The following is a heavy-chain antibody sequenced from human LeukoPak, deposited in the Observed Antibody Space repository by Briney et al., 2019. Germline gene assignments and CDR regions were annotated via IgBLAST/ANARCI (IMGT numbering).Heavy chain of an antibody. CDR3: ASLSPVSSHFDY. D-gene: IGHD2-8*01. CDR1: GGTFSSYA. V-gene: IGHV1-69*13. Sequence: SVKVSCKASGGTFSSYALSWIRQAPGQGLEWMGGIIPIFGTPNHAQKFQGRVTITADESTNTAHMELSSLRSEDTAVYFCASLSPVSSHFDYWGQGTLVTVSS. J-gene: IGHJ4*02. CDR2: IIPIFGTP.